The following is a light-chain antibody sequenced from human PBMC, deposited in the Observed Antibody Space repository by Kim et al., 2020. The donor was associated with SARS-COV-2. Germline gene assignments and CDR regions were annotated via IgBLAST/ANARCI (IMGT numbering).Light chain of an antibody. V-gene: IGKV3-15*01. CDR1: EDVRGD. CDR2: AGS. CDR3: QQYHSRPPWM. Sequence: SPGDRATLSCRTTEDVRGDLAWYQQRPGQPPRLLIYAGSTRATDIPARFSGSGSGTQFTLTITNLQSEDFSIYYCQQYHSRPPWMFGQGTKVDIK. J-gene: IGKJ1*01.